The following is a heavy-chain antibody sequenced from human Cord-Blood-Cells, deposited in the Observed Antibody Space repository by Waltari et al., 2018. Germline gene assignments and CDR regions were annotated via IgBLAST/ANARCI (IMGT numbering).Heavy chain of an antibody. V-gene: IGHV3-21*01. D-gene: IGHD1-1*01. CDR1: GLTFRSYS. CDR3: ARAVRERRIDY. J-gene: IGHJ4*02. Sequence: EVQLVESGGGLVKPGGSLRLSCAASGLTFRSYSMNWIRPAPGKGLEWVSSISSSSSYIYYADSVKGRFTISRDNAKNSLYLQMNSLRAEDTAVYYCARAVRERRIDYWGQGTLVTVSS. CDR2: ISSSSSYI.